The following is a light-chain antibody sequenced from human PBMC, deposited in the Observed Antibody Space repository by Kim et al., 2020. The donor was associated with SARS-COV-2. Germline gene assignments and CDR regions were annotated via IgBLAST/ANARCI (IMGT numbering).Light chain of an antibody. V-gene: IGLV4-69*01. CDR2: LNSDGSH. CDR1: SGHSSYA. J-gene: IGLJ2*01. Sequence: ASVKLTCPLSSGHSSYAIAWHQQQSEKGPRYLTKLNSDGSHNKGDGIPDRFSGSSSGAERYLTISSLQSEDEADYYCQTWGTGIVVFGGGTQLTVL. CDR3: QTWGTGIVV.